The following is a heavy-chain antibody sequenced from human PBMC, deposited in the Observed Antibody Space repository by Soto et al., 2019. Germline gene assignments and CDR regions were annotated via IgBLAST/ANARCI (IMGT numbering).Heavy chain of an antibody. V-gene: IGHV3-23*01. CDR1: GFTFSTTA. J-gene: IGHJ4*02. CDR2: ISGGANIT. D-gene: IGHD2-2*01. Sequence: EVQLLESGGGLVQPGGSWRLSFAASALGFTFSTTAMFWARQAPGKGLEWLSTISGGANITYYADSVKGRFTISRDISKNTLFLQMLGLRAEDTAVYFCAKSTVVPAPIDYWGQGTLVTVSS. CDR3: AKSTVVPAPIDY.